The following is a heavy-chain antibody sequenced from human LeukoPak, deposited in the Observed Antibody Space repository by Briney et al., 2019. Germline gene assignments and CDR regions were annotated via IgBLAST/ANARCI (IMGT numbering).Heavy chain of an antibody. Sequence: GGSLRLSCAASRFTFSSYAMSWVRQAPGKGLEWVSAISGSGGSTYYADSVKGRFTISRDNSKNTLYLQMNSLRAEDTAVYYCARSSPRRITIFGVVISEWFDPWGQGTLVTVSS. D-gene: IGHD3-3*01. CDR2: ISGSGGST. J-gene: IGHJ5*02. V-gene: IGHV3-23*01. CDR3: ARSSPRRITIFGVVISEWFDP. CDR1: RFTFSSYA.